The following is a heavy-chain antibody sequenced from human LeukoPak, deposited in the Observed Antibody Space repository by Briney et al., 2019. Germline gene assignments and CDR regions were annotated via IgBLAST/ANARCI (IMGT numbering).Heavy chain of an antibody. D-gene: IGHD2-15*01. CDR2: VSGSGATT. CDR3: AKDKGYCSGGSCYGYWYFDL. J-gene: IGHJ2*01. V-gene: IGHV3-23*01. Sequence: PGGSLRLSCAASGFTFSNYAMRWVRQDPGKGLAWVSTVSGSGATTYYADSVKGRFTISRDNSKNTLYLQMSSLRVDDTAVYYCAKDKGYCSGGSCYGYWYFDLWGRGTLVTVSS. CDR1: GFTFSNYA.